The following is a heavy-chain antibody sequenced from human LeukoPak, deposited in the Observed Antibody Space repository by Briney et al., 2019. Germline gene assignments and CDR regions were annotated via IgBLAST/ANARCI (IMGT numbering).Heavy chain of an antibody. Sequence: GGSLRLSCTASLFTFSNYAMSWVRHAPAKGLEWVSTVSGSGDSTNYADSVKGRFTISRDNSKNTLYLQMSSLRAEDTAVYYCARETEHSSPFDYWGQGTLVTVSS. CDR2: VSGSGDST. CDR1: LFTFSNYA. CDR3: ARETEHSSPFDY. D-gene: IGHD2-21*01. V-gene: IGHV3-23*01. J-gene: IGHJ4*02.